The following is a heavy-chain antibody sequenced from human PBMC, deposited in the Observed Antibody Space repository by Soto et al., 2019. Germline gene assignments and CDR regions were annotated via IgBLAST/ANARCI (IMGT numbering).Heavy chain of an antibody. Sequence: QVQLQESGPGLVKPSGTLSLTCAASGGSISTTNWWSWVRQPPGKGLEWIGEIYHSGSTNYNPSLKSRVTISVDSSKNQFSLTLSSVTAADTAVYYGAIYQDGDPDYWGQGTLVTVSS. CDR1: GGSISTTNW. J-gene: IGHJ4*02. CDR2: IYHSGST. D-gene: IGHD4-17*01. CDR3: AIYQDGDPDY. V-gene: IGHV4-4*02.